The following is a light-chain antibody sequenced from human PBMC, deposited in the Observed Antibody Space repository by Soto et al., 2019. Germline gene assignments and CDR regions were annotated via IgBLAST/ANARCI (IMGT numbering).Light chain of an antibody. CDR2: EVS. J-gene: IGLJ1*01. Sequence: QSALAQPASVCGSPGQSITISCSGSSIDVGDNNYVSWYQHHPGKAPKLIIYEVSNRPSGVSNRFSGSSSDNTASLTISGLLPDDEADYYCSSYTTSSTPSDVFGTGTKLTVL. V-gene: IGLV2-14*01. CDR1: SIDVGDNNY. CDR3: SSYTTSSTPSDV.